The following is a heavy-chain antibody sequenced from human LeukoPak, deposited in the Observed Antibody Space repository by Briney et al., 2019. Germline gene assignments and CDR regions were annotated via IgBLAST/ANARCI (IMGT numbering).Heavy chain of an antibody. CDR3: ARTRPLRFLEWSRSYYFDY. V-gene: IGHV1-8*01. CDR2: MNPNSGNT. CDR1: GYTFTSYD. J-gene: IGHJ4*02. D-gene: IGHD3-3*01. Sequence: GASVKVPCKASGYTFTSYDINWVRQATGQGLEWMGWMNPNSGNTGYAQKFQGRVTMTRNTSISTAYMELSSLRSEDTAVYYCARTRPLRFLEWSRSYYFDYWGQGTLVTVSS.